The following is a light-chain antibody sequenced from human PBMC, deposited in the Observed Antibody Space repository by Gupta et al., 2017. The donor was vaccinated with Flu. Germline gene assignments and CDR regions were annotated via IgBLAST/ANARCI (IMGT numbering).Light chain of an antibody. V-gene: IGKV3-15*01. CDR1: QGVSRD. Sequence: PPTLSVSPGEGATLSCRASQGVSRDLAWYQQKPGQAPRLLIYITSTRATGVPARFSGSGSETEFTLTISSRQSEDCAVYYCQQENNWPWTFGRGTKVEIK. CDR2: ITS. CDR3: QQENNWPWT. J-gene: IGKJ1*01.